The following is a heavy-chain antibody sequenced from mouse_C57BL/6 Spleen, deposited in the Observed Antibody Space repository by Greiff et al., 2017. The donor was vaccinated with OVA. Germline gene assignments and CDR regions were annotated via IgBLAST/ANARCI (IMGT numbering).Heavy chain of an antibody. V-gene: IGHV1-62-2*01. Sequence: VQGVESGAELVKPGASVKLSCKASGYTFTEYTIHWVKQRSGQGLEWIGWFYPGSGSIKYNDKFKDKATWTADKSSSTVYMELSRLTSEDSAVYFWARHEGSGSWFAYWGQGTLVTVSA. CDR3: ARHEGSGSWFAY. CDR2: FYPGSGSI. D-gene: IGHD3-2*02. J-gene: IGHJ3*01. CDR1: GYTFTEYT.